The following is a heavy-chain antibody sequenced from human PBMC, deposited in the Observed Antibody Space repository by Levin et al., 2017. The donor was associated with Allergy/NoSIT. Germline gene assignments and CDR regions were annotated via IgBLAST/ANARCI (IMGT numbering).Heavy chain of an antibody. D-gene: IGHD5-18*01. V-gene: IGHV3-23*01. J-gene: IGHJ4*02. Sequence: ESLKISCAASGFTFSNHAMTWVRQAPGKGPEWVSTVSGSGAATYYADSVKGRFTISRDTSRNMLYLQMNSLRADDTAVYYCAKDGGYSYGWSGTYYFDYWGQGTLVTVSS. CDR2: VSGSGAAT. CDR1: GFTFSNHA. CDR3: AKDGGYSYGWSGTYYFDY.